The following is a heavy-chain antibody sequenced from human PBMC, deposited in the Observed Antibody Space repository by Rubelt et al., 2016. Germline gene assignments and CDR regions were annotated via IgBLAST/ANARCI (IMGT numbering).Heavy chain of an antibody. V-gene: IGHV1-3*01. CDR2: INAGNGNT. CDR3: ARAIVRGYSYGFSVLAPRIED. J-gene: IGHJ4*02. D-gene: IGHD5-18*01. Sequence: MHWVRQASGQRLEWMGWINAGNGNTKYSQKFQGRVTITRDTSASTAYMELSSLRSEDTAVYYCARAIVRGYSYGFSVLAPRIEDWGQGTLVTVSS.